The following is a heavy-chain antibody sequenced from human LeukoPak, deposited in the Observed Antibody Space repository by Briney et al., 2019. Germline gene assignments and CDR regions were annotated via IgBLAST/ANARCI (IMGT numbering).Heavy chain of an antibody. Sequence: KISCKTSGYIFTSYWIGWVRQMPGKGLEWMGIIYPGDSDTRYSPSFQGQVTISVDKSISTAYLQWSSLKASDTAIYYCARPSRPATMWGPLFDFDYWGQGTLVTVSS. D-gene: IGHD2-2*01. J-gene: IGHJ4*02. CDR2: IYPGDSDT. CDR3: ARPSRPATMWGPLFDFDY. CDR1: GYIFTSYW. V-gene: IGHV5-51*01.